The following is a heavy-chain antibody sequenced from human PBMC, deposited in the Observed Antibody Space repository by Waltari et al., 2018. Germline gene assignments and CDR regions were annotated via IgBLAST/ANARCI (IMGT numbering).Heavy chain of an antibody. Sequence: EVQLVESGGGLVQPGGSLRLSCAASGFTFSSYWMSWVRQAPGKGLELVDNIKQGGSEKYSVDSVKGRFTISRDNAKNSLSLQMNSLRAEDTAVYFCARLYNTGWYGIDYWGQGTLVTV. D-gene: IGHD6-19*01. CDR2: IKQGGSEK. J-gene: IGHJ4*02. V-gene: IGHV3-7*01. CDR3: ARLYNTGWYGIDY. CDR1: GFTFSSYW.